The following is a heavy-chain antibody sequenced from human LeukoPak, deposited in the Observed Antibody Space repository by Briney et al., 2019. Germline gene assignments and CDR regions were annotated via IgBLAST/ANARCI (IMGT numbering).Heavy chain of an antibody. CDR1: GVTFSSYA. CDR3: AKDQRITILVLDASYFDY. D-gene: IGHD3-22*01. J-gene: IGHJ4*02. CDR2: ISGSSGST. Sequence: GGSLRLSCASSGVTFSSYAMSWVRQAPGKGLEWVSIISGSSGSTYYAQSVKGRFTISRDNSKNTLYLQMNSLRAEDTAVYYCAKDQRITILVLDASYFDYWGQGTLVTVSS. V-gene: IGHV3-23*01.